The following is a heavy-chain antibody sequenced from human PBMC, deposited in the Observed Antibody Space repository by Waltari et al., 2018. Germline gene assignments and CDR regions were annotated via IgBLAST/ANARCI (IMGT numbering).Heavy chain of an antibody. Sequence: QVQLVQSGAEVKKPGASVKVSCKASGYTFTSYAMHWVRQAPGQRLEWMGWINAGNGNTKYSQQFQGRVTITRDTSASTAYMELSSLRSEDTAVYYCARDKVVAATLYYFDYWGQGTLVTVSS. CDR2: INAGNGNT. J-gene: IGHJ4*02. D-gene: IGHD2-15*01. CDR1: GYTFTSYA. V-gene: IGHV1-3*01. CDR3: ARDKVVAATLYYFDY.